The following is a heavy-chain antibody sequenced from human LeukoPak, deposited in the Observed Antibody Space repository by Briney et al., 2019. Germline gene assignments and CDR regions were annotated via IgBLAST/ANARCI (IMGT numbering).Heavy chain of an antibody. D-gene: IGHD3-10*01. CDR1: GYTFTGYY. CDR3: ARDVTMVRGARYRPYKWFDP. J-gene: IGHJ5*02. Sequence: GASVKVSCKASGYTFTGYYMHWVRQAPGQGLEWMGGIIPIFGTANYAQKFQGRVTISADESTSTVYMELSSLRSEDTAVYYCARDVTMVRGARYRPYKWFDPWGQGTLVTVSS. V-gene: IGHV1-69*13. CDR2: IIPIFGTA.